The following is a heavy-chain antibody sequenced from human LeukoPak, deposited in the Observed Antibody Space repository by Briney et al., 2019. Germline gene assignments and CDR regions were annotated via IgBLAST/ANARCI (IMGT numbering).Heavy chain of an antibody. CDR3: ARFYDTSGYLDC. V-gene: IGHV3-66*01. CDR1: GFTVSTKF. J-gene: IGHJ4*02. Sequence: GGSLRLSCAASGFTVSTKFMSWGRQAPGKGLEWVSVIYDGGITYYADSVKGRFTISGDNSKSMLFLQMNSLRAEDTAVYYCARFYDTSGYLDCWGQGALVTVSS. CDR2: IYDGGIT. D-gene: IGHD3-22*01.